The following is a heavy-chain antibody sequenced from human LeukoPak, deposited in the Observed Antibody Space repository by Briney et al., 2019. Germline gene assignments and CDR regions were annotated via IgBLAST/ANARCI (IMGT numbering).Heavy chain of an antibody. CDR3: AKDRGGWYGDYFDY. D-gene: IGHD6-19*01. CDR1: GFTFSSYS. V-gene: IGHV3-21*04. CDR2: ISSSSSYI. Sequence: GGSLRLSCAASGFTFSSYSMNWVRQAPGEGLEWVSSISSSSSYIYYADSVKGRFTISRDNSKNTLYLQMNSLRAEDTAVYYCAKDRGGWYGDYFDYWGQGTLVTVSS. J-gene: IGHJ4*02.